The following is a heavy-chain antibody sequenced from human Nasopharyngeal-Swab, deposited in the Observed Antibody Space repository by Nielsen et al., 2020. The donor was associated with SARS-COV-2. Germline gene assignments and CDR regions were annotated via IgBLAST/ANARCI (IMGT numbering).Heavy chain of an antibody. D-gene: IGHD6-13*01. Sequence: SVRVSCKASGGTFSSYAISWVRQAPGQGLEWMGRIIPILGIANYAQKFQGRVTITADKSTSTAYMELSSLRSEDTAVYYCARVRMGHWYSGYYYYYYGMDVWGQGTTVTVSS. J-gene: IGHJ6*02. CDR2: IIPILGIA. V-gene: IGHV1-69*04. CDR3: ARVRMGHWYSGYYYYYYGMDV. CDR1: GGTFSSYA.